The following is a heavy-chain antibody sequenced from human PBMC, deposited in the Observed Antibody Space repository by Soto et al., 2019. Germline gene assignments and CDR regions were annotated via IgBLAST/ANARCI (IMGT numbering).Heavy chain of an antibody. Sequence: GGSLRLSCAASGFTFSSYSMNWVRQAPGKGLEWVSSISSSSSYIHHADSVKGRFTISRDNAKNSLYLQMNSLRAEDTAVYYCARHRAVRGVIGSYNWFDPWGQGTLVTVSS. CDR1: GFTFSSYS. D-gene: IGHD3-10*01. J-gene: IGHJ5*02. CDR2: ISSSSSYI. CDR3: ARHRAVRGVIGSYNWFDP. V-gene: IGHV3-21*01.